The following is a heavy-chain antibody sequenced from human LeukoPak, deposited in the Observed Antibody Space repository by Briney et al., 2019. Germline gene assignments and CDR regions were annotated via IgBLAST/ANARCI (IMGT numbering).Heavy chain of an antibody. D-gene: IGHD2-8*01. CDR3: TLAYCTNSVCLYMDV. J-gene: IGHJ6*03. V-gene: IGHV1-2*02. Sequence: GASVKVPCKASGYTFTSYYMHWVRQAPGQGLEWMGWINPNSGGTNYAEKFQGRVTMTWDTSISTAYMELSRLRSDDMAVYYCTLAYCTNSVCLYMDVWGKGTTVTVSS. CDR1: GYTFTSYY. CDR2: INPNSGGT.